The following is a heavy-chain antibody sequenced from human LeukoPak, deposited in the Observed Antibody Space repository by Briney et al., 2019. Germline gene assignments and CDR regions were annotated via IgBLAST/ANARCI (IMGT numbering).Heavy chain of an antibody. CDR3: AKVSWSRSGRDY. J-gene: IGHJ4*02. V-gene: IGHV3-23*01. CDR2: ITGSGGTA. D-gene: IGHD3-3*01. CDR1: GLTFNAYD. Sequence: PGGSLRLSCAASGLTFNAYDLSWVRQAPGKGLDWVSGITGSGGTAVYADSVKGRFTISRDNSKNTLYLQMNSLRAEDTAVYYCAKVSWSRSGRDYWGQGTLVTVSS.